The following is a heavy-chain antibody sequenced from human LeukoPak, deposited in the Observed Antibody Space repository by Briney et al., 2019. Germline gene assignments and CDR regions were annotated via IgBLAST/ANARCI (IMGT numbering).Heavy chain of an antibody. J-gene: IGHJ4*02. CDR2: INHSGST. V-gene: IGHV4-34*01. CDR3: ASEGGRPYDFWSGYYSRFDY. CDR1: GGSFSGYY. D-gene: IGHD3-3*01. Sequence: SETLSLTCAVYGGSFSGYYWSWIRQPPGKGLEWIGEINHSGSTNHNPSLKSRVTISVDTSKNQFSLKLSSVTAADTAVYYCASEGGRPYDFWSGYYSRFDYWGQGTLVTVSS.